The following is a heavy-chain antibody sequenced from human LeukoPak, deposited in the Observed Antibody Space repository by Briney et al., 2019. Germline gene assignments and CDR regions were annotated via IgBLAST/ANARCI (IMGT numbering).Heavy chain of an antibody. J-gene: IGHJ4*02. D-gene: IGHD3-22*01. CDR2: INHSGST. V-gene: IGHV4-34*01. CDR3: ARGQEDTMMPFDY. Sequence: SETLSLTCAVYGGSFSGYYWSWIRQPPGKGLEWIGEINHSGSTNYNPSLKSRVTISVDTSKNQFSLKLSSVTAADTAVYYCARGQEDTMMPFDYWGQGTLVTVSS. CDR1: GGSFSGYY.